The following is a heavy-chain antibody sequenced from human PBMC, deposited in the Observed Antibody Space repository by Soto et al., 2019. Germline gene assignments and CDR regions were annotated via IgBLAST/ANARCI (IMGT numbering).Heavy chain of an antibody. D-gene: IGHD2-21*02. CDR3: AREGGGNSTRGYYYYGMDV. Sequence: SVKVSCKASGGTFSSYAISWVRQAPGQGLEWMGGIIPIFGTANYAQKFQGRVTITADESTSTAYMELSSLRSEDTAVYYCAREGGGNSTRGYYYYGMDVWGQGATVTVSS. CDR2: IIPIFGTA. CDR1: GGTFSSYA. J-gene: IGHJ6*02. V-gene: IGHV1-69*13.